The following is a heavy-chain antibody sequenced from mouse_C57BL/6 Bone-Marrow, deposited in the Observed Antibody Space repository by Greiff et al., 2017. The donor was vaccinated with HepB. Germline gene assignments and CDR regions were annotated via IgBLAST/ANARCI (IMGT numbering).Heavy chain of an antibody. D-gene: IGHD1-1*01. J-gene: IGHJ2*01. CDR1: GFTFSSYG. V-gene: IGHV5-6*01. Sequence: DVHLVESGGDLVKPGGSLKLSCAASGFTFSSYGMSWVRQTPDKRLEWVATISSGGSYTYYPDIVKGRFTISRDNAKNTLYLQMSSLKSEDTAMYYCARGPWTTVVGYFDYWGQGTTLTVSS. CDR3: ARGPWTTVVGYFDY. CDR2: ISSGGSYT.